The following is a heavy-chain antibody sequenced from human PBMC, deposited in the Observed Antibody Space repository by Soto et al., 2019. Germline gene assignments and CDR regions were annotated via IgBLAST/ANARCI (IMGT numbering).Heavy chain of an antibody. CDR3: ARAGSSGYYLEY. Sequence: ASVKVSCKASGYTFTSYGISWVRLAPGQGLEWMGWISAYNGNTNYAQNLQGRVTMTTDRSTSTAYMELRSLRSDDTAVYYCARAGSSGYYLEYWGQGTLVTVSS. CDR1: GYTFTSYG. J-gene: IGHJ4*02. V-gene: IGHV1-18*01. CDR2: ISAYNGNT. D-gene: IGHD3-22*01.